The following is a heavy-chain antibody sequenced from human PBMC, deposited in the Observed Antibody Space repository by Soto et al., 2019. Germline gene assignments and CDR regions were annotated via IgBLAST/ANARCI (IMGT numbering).Heavy chain of an antibody. J-gene: IGHJ6*02. Sequence: QVQLVESGGGVVQPGRSLRLSCAASGFTFSSYGMHWVRQAPGKGLEWVAVISYDGSNKYYVDSVKGRFTISRDNSKNTLYLQMNSLRAEDTAVYYCAKIGHYDFWRSSGMDVWGQGTTVTVSS. D-gene: IGHD3-3*01. V-gene: IGHV3-30*18. CDR1: GFTFSSYG. CDR3: AKIGHYDFWRSSGMDV. CDR2: ISYDGSNK.